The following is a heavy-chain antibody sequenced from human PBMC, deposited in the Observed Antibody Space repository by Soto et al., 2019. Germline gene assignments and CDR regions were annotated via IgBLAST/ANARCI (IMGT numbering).Heavy chain of an antibody. J-gene: IGHJ4*02. D-gene: IGHD1-7*01. CDR1: GGSFSGYY. V-gene: IGHV4-34*01. CDR3: ARGPGTTGSDY. CDR2: INHSGST. Sequence: ETLSLTCAVYGGSFSGYYWSWIRQPPGKGLEWIGEINHSGSTNYDPSLKSRVTISVDTSKNQFSLKLSSVTAEDTAVYYCARGPGTTGSDYWGQGTLVTVSS.